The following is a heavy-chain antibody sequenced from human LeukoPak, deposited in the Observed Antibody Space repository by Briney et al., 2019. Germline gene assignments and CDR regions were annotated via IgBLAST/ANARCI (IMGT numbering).Heavy chain of an antibody. CDR2: IYYSGST. D-gene: IGHD3-10*01. CDR3: ARHPTENTVLLTHVGGFHY. V-gene: IGHV4-39*01. Sequence: PSETLSLTCTVSGGSIASSSYYWGWIRQPPGKGLEWIGSIYYSGSTLYSPSLKSRVTISVDTSKNHFSLNLSSVTAADTAVYYCARHPTENTVLLTHVGGFHYWGQGTLVTVSS. J-gene: IGHJ4*02. CDR1: GGSIASSSYY.